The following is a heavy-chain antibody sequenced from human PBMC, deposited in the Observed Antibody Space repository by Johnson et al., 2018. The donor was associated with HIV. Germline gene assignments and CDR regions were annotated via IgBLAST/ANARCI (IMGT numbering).Heavy chain of an antibody. V-gene: IGHV3-53*01. CDR2: IYSGGNT. CDR3: ARGKGLDACDI. Sequence: VQLVESGGGLIQPGGSLRLSCAASGLTVSSNYMNWVRQAPGKGLEWVSVIYSGGNTYYADSVKGRFSITRDNSKNTVYLQMNNLRAEDTAVYYCARGKGLDACDIWGQGTMVTVSS. D-gene: IGHD6-19*01. CDR1: GLTVSSNY. J-gene: IGHJ3*02.